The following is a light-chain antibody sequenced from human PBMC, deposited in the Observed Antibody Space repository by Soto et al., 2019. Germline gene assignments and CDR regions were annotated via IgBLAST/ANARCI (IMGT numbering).Light chain of an antibody. V-gene: IGKV3-20*01. CDR2: GAS. CDR1: QSVSSSY. Sequence: EIVLTQSPGTLSLSPGERATLSCRASQSVSSSYLAWYQQKPGQAPRLLIYGASSRATGLTDRFSGSGSGTDFTLTISRLEPEDFAVYYCQQYGSSPPNTFGQGTKLEIK. CDR3: QQYGSSPPNT. J-gene: IGKJ2*01.